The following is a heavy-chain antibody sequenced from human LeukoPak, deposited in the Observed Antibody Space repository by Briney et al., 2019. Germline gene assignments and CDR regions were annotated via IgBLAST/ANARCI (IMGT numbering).Heavy chain of an antibody. CDR1: GFTFSSYG. V-gene: IGHV3-30*18. CDR2: ISYDGSNK. Sequence: QPGRSLRPSCAASGFTFSSYGMHWVRQAPGKGLEWVAVISYDGSNKYYADSVKGRFTISRDNSKNTLYLQMNSLRAEDTAVYYCAKESRDGYNYHYYYGMDVWGQGTTVTVSS. CDR3: AKESRDGYNYHYYYGMDV. J-gene: IGHJ6*02. D-gene: IGHD5-24*01.